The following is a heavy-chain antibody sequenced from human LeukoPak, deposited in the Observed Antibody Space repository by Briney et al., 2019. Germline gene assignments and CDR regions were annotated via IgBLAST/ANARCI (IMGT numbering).Heavy chain of an antibody. J-gene: IGHJ4*02. CDR1: GFTFSNAW. Sequence: GGSLRLSCAASGFTFSNAWMSWVRQAPGKGLEWVGRIKSKTDGGTTDYAAPVKGRFTISRDDSKNTLYLQMNSLKTEDTAVYYCTTLYYDSSGYHYFDYWGQGTLVTVSS. CDR2: IKSKTDGGTT. V-gene: IGHV3-15*01. D-gene: IGHD3-22*01. CDR3: TTLYYDSSGYHYFDY.